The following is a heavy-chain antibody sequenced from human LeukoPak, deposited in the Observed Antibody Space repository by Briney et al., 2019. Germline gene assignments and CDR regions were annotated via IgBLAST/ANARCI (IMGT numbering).Heavy chain of an antibody. CDR3: AGLGEYCSSTSCYRSMDDWFDP. D-gene: IGHD2-2*02. CDR1: GFTFSTYS. CDR2: ISSGSSTI. Sequence: PGGSLRLSCAASGFTFSTYSMNWVRQAPGKGLEWVSYISSGSSTIYYADSVKGRFTISRDNAKDSLYLQMNSLRAEDTAVYYCAGLGEYCSSTSCYRSMDDWFDPWGQGTLVTVSS. V-gene: IGHV3-48*01. J-gene: IGHJ5*02.